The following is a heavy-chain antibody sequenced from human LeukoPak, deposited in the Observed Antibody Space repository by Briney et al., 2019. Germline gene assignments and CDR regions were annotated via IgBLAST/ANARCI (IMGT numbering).Heavy chain of an antibody. CDR3: ARVVDYGDYGSPGYYYYMDV. CDR1: GGAISSYY. D-gene: IGHD4-17*01. Sequence: LETLSLTCTVSGGAISSYYWSWIRQPPGKGLDWIGYIYYSGNTKYNPSLKSRVTISVDTSKNQFSLKLSSVTAADTAVYYCARVVDYGDYGSPGYYYYMDVWGKGTTVTVSS. J-gene: IGHJ6*03. CDR2: IYYSGNT. V-gene: IGHV4-59*01.